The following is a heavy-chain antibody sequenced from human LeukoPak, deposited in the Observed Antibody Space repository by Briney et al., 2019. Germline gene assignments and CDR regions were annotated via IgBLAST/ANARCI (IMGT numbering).Heavy chain of an antibody. J-gene: IGHJ4*02. CDR1: GFTLSSFG. V-gene: IGHV3-33*01. CDR3: ARGSDGWFAFDY. Sequence: PGGSLRLSCAASGFTLSSFGMVWVRQAPGKGLEWVTLMWYDGRNKYYADSVKGRFTISRDNSKHTLYLQMNSLRGEDTAVYYCARGSDGWFAFDYWGQGILVTVSS. CDR2: MWYDGRNK. D-gene: IGHD6-19*01.